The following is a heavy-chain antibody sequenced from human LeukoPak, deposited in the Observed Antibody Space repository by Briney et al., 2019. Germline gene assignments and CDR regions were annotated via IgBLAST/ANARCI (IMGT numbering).Heavy chain of an antibody. J-gene: IGHJ6*03. CDR3: ARGRRGYSYGSYYYYYYMDV. D-gene: IGHD5-18*01. Sequence: SETLSLTCAVYGGSFSGYYWSWIRQPPGKGLEWMGEINHSGSTNYNPSLKSRVTISVDTSKNQFSLKLSSVTAADTAVYYCARGRRGYSYGSYYYYYYMDVWGKGTTVTVSS. V-gene: IGHV4-34*01. CDR2: INHSGST. CDR1: GGSFSGYY.